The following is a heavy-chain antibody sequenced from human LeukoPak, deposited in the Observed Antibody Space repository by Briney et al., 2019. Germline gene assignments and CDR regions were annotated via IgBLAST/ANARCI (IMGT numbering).Heavy chain of an antibody. CDR2: IYYSGST. V-gene: IGHV4-61*08. J-gene: IGHJ6*03. CDR3: ARESLAARWGDTRSTADHYYYYYMDV. Sequence: ETLSLTCTVSGGSISSGGYYWSWIRQHPGKGLEWIGYIYYSGSTYYNPSLKSRVTISVDTSKNQFSLKLSSVTAADTAVYYCARESLAARWGDTRSTADHYYYYYMDVRGKGTTVTVSS. D-gene: IGHD2-15*01. CDR1: GGSISSGGYY.